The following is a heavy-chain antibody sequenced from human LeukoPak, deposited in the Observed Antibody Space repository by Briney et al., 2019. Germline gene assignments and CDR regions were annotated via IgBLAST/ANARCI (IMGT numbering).Heavy chain of an antibody. CDR1: GYTFTSYG. CDR2: ISAYNGNT. V-gene: IGHV1-18*01. D-gene: IGHD3-22*01. Sequence: ASVKVSCKASGYTFTSYGISWVRQAPGQGLEWMGWISAYNGNTNYAQKLQGRVTMTTDTSTSTAYMELRSLRSDDTAVYYCARAEVDITMIVVVIPTHDHWGQGTLVTVSS. J-gene: IGHJ4*02. CDR3: ARAEVDITMIVVVIPTHDH.